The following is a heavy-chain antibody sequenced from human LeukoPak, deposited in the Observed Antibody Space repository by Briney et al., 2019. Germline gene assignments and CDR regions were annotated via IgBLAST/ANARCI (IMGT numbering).Heavy chain of an antibody. CDR1: GYTFTTYY. V-gene: IGHV1-2*02. J-gene: IGHJ4*02. CDR3: ARGQLSSSSFDY. Sequence: ASVKVSCKASGYTFTTYYIHWVRQAPGQGLEWMGWISPNSGGTNYAQNFQGRVTLTRDTSTSTVYMELNSLRSEDTALYYCARGQLSSSSFDYWGQGTLVTVSS. D-gene: IGHD6-13*01. CDR2: ISPNSGGT.